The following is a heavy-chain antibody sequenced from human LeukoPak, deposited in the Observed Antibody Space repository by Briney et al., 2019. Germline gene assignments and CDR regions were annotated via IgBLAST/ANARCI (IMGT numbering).Heavy chain of an antibody. CDR2: IYYSGSS. Sequence: SETLSLTCTVSGGSITNNNCYWGWVRQPPGKGLEWIASIYYSGSSYYNPSLKSRVTMSVDTSKNQFSLKLSSVTAADTAVYYCVRLDYSNFFDYWGQGNLVSVSS. J-gene: IGHJ4*02. CDR1: GGSITNNNCY. CDR3: VRLDYSNFFDY. V-gene: IGHV4-39*07. D-gene: IGHD4-11*01.